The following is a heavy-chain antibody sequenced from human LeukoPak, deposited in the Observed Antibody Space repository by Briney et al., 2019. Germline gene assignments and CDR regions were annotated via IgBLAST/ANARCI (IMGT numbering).Heavy chain of an antibody. D-gene: IGHD6-13*01. Sequence: GESLKISCKGSGYSFTTYWIGWVRQMPGKGLEWMGIMYPGDSDTRYSPSFQGQVTISADKSISTAFLQWSSLKVSDTAMYYCATTSRSWLDFWGQGTLVTVSS. CDR2: MYPGDSDT. V-gene: IGHV5-51*01. CDR3: ATTSRSWLDF. J-gene: IGHJ5*01. CDR1: GYSFTTYW.